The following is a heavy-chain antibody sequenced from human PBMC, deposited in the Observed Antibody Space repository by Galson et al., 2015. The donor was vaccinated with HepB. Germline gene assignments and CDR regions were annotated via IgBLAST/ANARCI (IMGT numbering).Heavy chain of an antibody. CDR2: INTNTGNP. Sequence: SVKVSCKASGYTFTNYAMSWVRQAPGQGLEWMGWINTNTGNPTYVQGFTGRLVFSLDTSVGTAYLQISSLKAEDTAVYYCARDLRHNWNDGYFDYWGQGTLVTVSS. J-gene: IGHJ4*02. V-gene: IGHV7-4-1*02. CDR1: GYTFTNYA. D-gene: IGHD1-1*01. CDR3: ARDLRHNWNDGYFDY.